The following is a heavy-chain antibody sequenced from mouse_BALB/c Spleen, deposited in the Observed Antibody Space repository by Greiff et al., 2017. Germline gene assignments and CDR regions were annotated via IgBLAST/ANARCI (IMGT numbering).Heavy chain of an antibody. J-gene: IGHJ3*01. Sequence: VQLQQSGAELVKPGASVKLSCTASGFNIKDTYMHWVKQRPEQGLEWIGRIDPANGNTNYDPKFQGKATITADTSSNTAYLQLSSLTSEDTAVYYCARSYGNYEGFAYWGQGTLVTVSA. CDR2: IDPANGNT. V-gene: IGHV14-3*02. D-gene: IGHD2-1*01. CDR3: ARSYGNYEGFAY. CDR1: GFNIKDTY.